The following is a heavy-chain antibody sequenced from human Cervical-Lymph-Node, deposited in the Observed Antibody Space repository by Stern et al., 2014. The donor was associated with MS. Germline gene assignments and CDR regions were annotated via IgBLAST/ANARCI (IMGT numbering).Heavy chain of an antibody. Sequence: QLQLQESGPGLVKPSQTLSLTCTVSGGSISSGDYYWSWIRQPPGKGLEWIGYIYYSGRTYYNTSLNSRVTISVETPHNQFSRNLSSGTAADTAGYYCARGGEYYDSSGYSLLDYWGQGTLVTVSS. CDR2: IYYSGRT. CDR3: ARGGEYYDSSGYSLLDY. CDR1: GGSISSGDYY. D-gene: IGHD3-22*01. V-gene: IGHV4-30-4*01. J-gene: IGHJ4*02.